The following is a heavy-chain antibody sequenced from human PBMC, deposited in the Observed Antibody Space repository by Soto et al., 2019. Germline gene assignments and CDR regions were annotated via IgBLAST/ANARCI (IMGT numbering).Heavy chain of an antibody. CDR3: ARGLRVVVAATPGGAYHWFDP. CDR1: GGSFSGYY. CDR2: INHSGST. J-gene: IGHJ5*02. Sequence: SETLSLTCPVYGGSFSGYYWSWIRQPPGKGLEWIGEINHSGSTNYNPSLKSRVTISVDTSKNQFSLKLSSVTAADTAVYYCARGLRVVVAATPGGAYHWFDPWGQGTLVTVSS. D-gene: IGHD2-15*01. V-gene: IGHV4-34*01.